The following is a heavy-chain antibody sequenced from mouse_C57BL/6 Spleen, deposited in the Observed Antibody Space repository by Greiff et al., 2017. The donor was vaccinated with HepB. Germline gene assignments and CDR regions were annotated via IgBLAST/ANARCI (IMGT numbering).Heavy chain of an antibody. D-gene: IGHD1-3*01. CDR1: GYTFTDYY. CDR2: INPNNGGT. J-gene: IGHJ3*01. CDR3: ASLNDGVSFAY. Sequence: EVQLQQSGPELVKPGASVKISCKASGYTFTDYYMNWVKQSHGKSLEWIGDINPNNGGTSYNQKFKGKATLTVDKSSSTAYMELRSLTSEDSAVYYCASLNDGVSFAYWGQGTLVTVSA. V-gene: IGHV1-26*01.